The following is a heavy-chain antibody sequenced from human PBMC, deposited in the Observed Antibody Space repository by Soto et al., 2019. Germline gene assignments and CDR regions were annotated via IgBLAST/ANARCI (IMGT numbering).Heavy chain of an antibody. V-gene: IGHV4-39*01. Sequence: SETRSLTCAVSGASISRTNYYWGWIRQPPGKGLEWIGSIYYSGSTYYNPSLKSRVTMSIDTSKNQVSLQLTSVTAADTALYYCASPTGRYEHRFYYWGLGTLVTVSS. CDR3: ASPTGRYEHRFYY. CDR1: GASISRTNYY. D-gene: IGHD3-16*02. CDR2: IYYSGST. J-gene: IGHJ4*02.